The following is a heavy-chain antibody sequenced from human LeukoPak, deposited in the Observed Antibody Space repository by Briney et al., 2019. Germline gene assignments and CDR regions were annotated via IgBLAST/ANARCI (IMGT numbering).Heavy chain of an antibody. CDR2: FSVTDKTT. CDR1: GFTFSNAW. D-gene: IGHD4-17*01. J-gene: IGHJ4*02. Sequence: PGGSLRLSCAASGFTFSNAWMSWVRQAPGKGLEWVSGFSVTDKTTYYADSVKGRFTISRDNSKNTLYLHMSSLRVEDTAVYYCAKDPSVYYGDYIIRWGQGTLVLVSS. V-gene: IGHV3-23*01. CDR3: AKDPSVYYGDYIIR.